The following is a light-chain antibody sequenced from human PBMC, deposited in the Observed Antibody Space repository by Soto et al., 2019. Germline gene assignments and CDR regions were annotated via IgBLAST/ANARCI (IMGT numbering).Light chain of an antibody. J-gene: IGKJ1*01. V-gene: IGKV1-27*01. CDR1: QDIANF. CDR3: QKYNSPPRT. Sequence: DIQMTQSPSSLSASVGDRVSITCRASQDIANFLAWYQHKAGKVPTLLIYAASTLQSGVPSRFSGSASGTDFTLTISCLQPEDVATYYCQKYNSPPRTFGQGTKVEV. CDR2: AAS.